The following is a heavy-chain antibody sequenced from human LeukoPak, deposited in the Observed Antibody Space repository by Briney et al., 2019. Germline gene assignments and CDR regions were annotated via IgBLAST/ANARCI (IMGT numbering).Heavy chain of an antibody. CDR3: AKALHNRVAFDI. CDR1: GFTFSSYS. Sequence: GGSLRLSCAASGFTFSSYSINWVRQAPGKGLEWVSSISSSSSYIYYADSVKGRFTISRDNAKNSLYLQMNSLRAEDTAVYYCAKALHNRVAFDIWGQGTMVTVSS. J-gene: IGHJ3*02. CDR2: ISSSSSYI. D-gene: IGHD1-14*01. V-gene: IGHV3-21*04.